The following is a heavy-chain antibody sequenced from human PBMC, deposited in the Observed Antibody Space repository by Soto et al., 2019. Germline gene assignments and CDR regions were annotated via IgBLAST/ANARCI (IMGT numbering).Heavy chain of an antibody. J-gene: IGHJ4*02. D-gene: IGHD6-13*01. CDR2: ISAYNGNT. CDR3: ARGEQLVHGYFDY. Sequence: SCTASGYTFTSYYMHLVRQAPGQGLEWMGWISAYNGNTNYAQKLQGRVTMTTGTSTSTAYMELRSLRSDDTAVYYCARGEQLVHGYFDYWGQGTLVTVSS. CDR1: GYTFTSYY. V-gene: IGHV1-18*04.